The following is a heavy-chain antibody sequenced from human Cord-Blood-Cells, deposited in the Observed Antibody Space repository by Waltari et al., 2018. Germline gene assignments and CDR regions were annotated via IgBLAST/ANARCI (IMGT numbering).Heavy chain of an antibody. Sequence: EVQLVESGGGLIQPGGSLRLSCAASGFTVSSNYMSWVRQAQGKGLEWVSVIYSGGSTYYADSVKGRFTISRDNSKNTLYLQMNSLRAEDTAVYYCARDWAYCSGGSCYFDYWGQGTLVTVSS. V-gene: IGHV3-53*01. CDR1: GFTVSSNY. CDR3: ARDWAYCSGGSCYFDY. CDR2: IYSGGST. J-gene: IGHJ4*02. D-gene: IGHD2-15*01.